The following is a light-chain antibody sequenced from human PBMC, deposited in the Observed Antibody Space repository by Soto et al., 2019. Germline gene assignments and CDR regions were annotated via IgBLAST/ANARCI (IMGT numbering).Light chain of an antibody. Sequence: DIQMTQSPSTLSASVGDRVTITCRASQGISSYLAWYQQKPGKAPKLLIFAASTLVRGVPSRFSGRGSGTEFTLTISSLQADDYATFYCQQYHTDWTFGQGTKV. J-gene: IGKJ1*01. CDR3: QQYHTDWT. CDR1: QGISSY. V-gene: IGKV1-5*01. CDR2: AAS.